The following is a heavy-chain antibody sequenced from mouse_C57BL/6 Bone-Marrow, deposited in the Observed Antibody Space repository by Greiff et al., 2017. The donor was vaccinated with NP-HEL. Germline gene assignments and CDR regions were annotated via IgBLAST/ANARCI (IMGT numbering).Heavy chain of an antibody. D-gene: IGHD3-3*01. J-gene: IGHJ2*01. CDR3: AGWTYYFDY. CDR2: IYPGDGDT. CDR1: GYAFSSSW. V-gene: IGHV1-82*01. Sequence: QVQLQQSGPELVKPGASVKISCKASGYAFSSSWMNWVKQRPGKGLEWIGRIYPGDGDTNYNGKFKGKATLTADKSSSTAYMQLSSLTSEDSAVYFCAGWTYYFDYWGQGTTLTVSS.